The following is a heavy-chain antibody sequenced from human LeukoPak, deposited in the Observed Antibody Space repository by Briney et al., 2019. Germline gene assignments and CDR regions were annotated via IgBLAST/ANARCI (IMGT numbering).Heavy chain of an antibody. CDR2: FYYSGST. Sequence: SETLSLTCTVSGGSISSSSYYWSWIRQPPGKGLEWIGYFYYSGSTNYNPSLKSRVTISVDTSKNQFSLKLTSVTAADTAVYYCARGPEYSSSPFDYWGQGTLVTVSS. CDR1: GGSISSSSYY. V-gene: IGHV4-61*01. D-gene: IGHD6-6*01. J-gene: IGHJ4*02. CDR3: ARGPEYSSSPFDY.